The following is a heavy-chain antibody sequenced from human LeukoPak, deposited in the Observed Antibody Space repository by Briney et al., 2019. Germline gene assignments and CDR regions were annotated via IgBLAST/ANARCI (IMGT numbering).Heavy chain of an antibody. CDR3: ARDYSPSYGSIWYDAFDI. V-gene: IGHV3-20*04. D-gene: IGHD6-13*01. CDR1: GFTFDDDG. CDR2: INWNGGST. Sequence: PGGSLRLSCAASGFTFDDDGMSWVRQAPGKGLEWVSGINWNGGSTGYADSVKGRFTISRDNAKNSLYLQMNSLRAEDTALYYCARDYSPSYGSIWYDAFDIWGQGTMVNVSS. J-gene: IGHJ3*02.